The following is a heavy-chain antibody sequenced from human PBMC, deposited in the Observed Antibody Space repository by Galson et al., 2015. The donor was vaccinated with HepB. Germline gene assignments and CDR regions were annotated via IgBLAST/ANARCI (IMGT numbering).Heavy chain of an antibody. J-gene: IGHJ4*02. CDR3: ARVDCSSTSCYMEDDY. Sequence: SVKVSCKASGYTFTSYGISWVRQAPGQGLEWMGWISAYNGNTNYAQKLQGRVTMTTDTSTSTAYMELRSLRSDDTAVYYCARVDCSSTSCYMEDDYWGQGTLVTVSS. V-gene: IGHV1-18*01. D-gene: IGHD2-2*02. CDR2: ISAYNGNT. CDR1: GYTFTSYG.